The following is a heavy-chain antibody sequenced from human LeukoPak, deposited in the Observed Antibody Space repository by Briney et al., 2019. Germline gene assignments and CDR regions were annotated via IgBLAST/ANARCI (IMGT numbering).Heavy chain of an antibody. CDR1: GGSISSDNYF. J-gene: IGHJ4*02. Sequence: PSETLSLTCTVSGGSISSDNYFWVWIRQPPGKGLEWIGSIYYSGITYYNPSLKSRVTISVDTSKNQFSLRLSSVTAADTAMYYCARKNTGWSAIDFWGQGTLVTVSS. V-gene: IGHV4-39*01. CDR2: IYYSGIT. CDR3: ARKNTGWSAIDF. D-gene: IGHD6-19*01.